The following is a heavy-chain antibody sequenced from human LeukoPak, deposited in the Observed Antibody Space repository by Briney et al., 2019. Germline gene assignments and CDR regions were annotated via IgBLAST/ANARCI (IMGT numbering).Heavy chain of an antibody. D-gene: IGHD5-18*01. Sequence: ASVKVSCKAFGYSFTSYYMHWVRQAPGQGLEWMGIINPSGGTTSYAQRFQDRVTMTRDTSTSTVYMELSSLRSEDTAVYFCARVRGYSLFDYWARESWSPSPQ. CDR3: ARVRGYSLFDY. J-gene: IGHJ4*02. CDR1: GYSFTSYY. V-gene: IGHV1-46*01. CDR2: INPSGGTT.